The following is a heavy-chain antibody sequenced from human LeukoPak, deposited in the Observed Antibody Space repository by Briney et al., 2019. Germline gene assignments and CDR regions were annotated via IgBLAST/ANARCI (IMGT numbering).Heavy chain of an antibody. CDR1: GGTFSSYA. CDR2: IIPIFGTA. Sequence: VASVKVSCKASGGTFSSYAISWVRQAPGQGLEWMGGIIPIFGTANYAQKFQGRVTITADESTSTAYMELSSLRSEDTAVYYCASTIVVVPAATDYFDYWGQGTLVTVSS. V-gene: IGHV1-69*13. CDR3: ASTIVVVPAATDYFDY. D-gene: IGHD2-2*01. J-gene: IGHJ4*02.